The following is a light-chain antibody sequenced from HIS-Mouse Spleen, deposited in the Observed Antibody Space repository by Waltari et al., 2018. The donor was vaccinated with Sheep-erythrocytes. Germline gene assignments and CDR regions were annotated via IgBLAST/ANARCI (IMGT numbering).Light chain of an antibody. CDR2: DVS. V-gene: IGLV2-11*01. J-gene: IGLJ1*01. Sequence: QSALTQPRSVSGSPGQSVTISCTGTSSDVGGYNYVSWYQQHPGKAPKLMIYDVSKRPSGVPDRFYGCKSGNTASLTISGLQAEDEADYYCCSYAGSYNHVFATGTKVTVL. CDR3: CSYAGSYNHV. CDR1: SSDVGGYNY.